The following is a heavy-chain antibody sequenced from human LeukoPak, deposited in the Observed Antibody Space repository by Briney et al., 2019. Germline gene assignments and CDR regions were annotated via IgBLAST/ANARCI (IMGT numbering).Heavy chain of an antibody. CDR2: IYYSGST. Sequence: PSETLSLTCTVSGGSVSSSSYYWGWIRQPPGKGLEWIGCIYYSGSTNYNPSLKSRVTISVDTSKNQFSLKLSSVTAADTAVYYCARQPPGYGGNSGFDYWGQGTLVTVSS. CDR1: GGSVSSSSYY. J-gene: IGHJ4*02. D-gene: IGHD4-23*01. V-gene: IGHV4-61*01. CDR3: ARQPPGYGGNSGFDY.